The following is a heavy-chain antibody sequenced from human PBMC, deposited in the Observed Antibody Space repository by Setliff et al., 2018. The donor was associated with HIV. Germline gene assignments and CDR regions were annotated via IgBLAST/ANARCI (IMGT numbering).Heavy chain of an antibody. J-gene: IGHJ6*03. V-gene: IGHV4-61*10. D-gene: IGHD2-2*01. Sequence: SETLSLTCSVSGGSISSRSYYWSWIRQPAGKGLEWIGYIKYSGNTNYNPSLKSRATISVDTSKNQFSLKVTSVTAADTAVYYCTRHAGRENQLPHTYYYYMDVWGKGATVTVSS. CDR2: IKYSGNT. CDR1: GGSISSRSYY. CDR3: TRHAGRENQLPHTYYYYMDV.